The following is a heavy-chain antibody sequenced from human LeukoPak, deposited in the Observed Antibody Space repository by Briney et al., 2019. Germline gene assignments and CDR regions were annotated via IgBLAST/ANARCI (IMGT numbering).Heavy chain of an antibody. J-gene: IGHJ5*02. Sequence: ASVRVSCTASRYTFTSYAMHWVRQAPGQRLEWMGWINAGNGNTKYSQKFQGRVTITRDTSASTAYMELSSLRSEDTAVYYCARGDTAMVLSWFDPWGQGTLVTVSS. CDR3: ARGDTAMVLSWFDP. CDR2: INAGNGNT. V-gene: IGHV1-3*01. D-gene: IGHD5-18*01. CDR1: RYTFTSYA.